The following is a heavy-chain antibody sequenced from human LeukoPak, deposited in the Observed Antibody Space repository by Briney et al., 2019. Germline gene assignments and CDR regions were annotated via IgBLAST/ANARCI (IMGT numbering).Heavy chain of an antibody. J-gene: IGHJ3*02. CDR3: ARASQDDSSGYYYVAEWDAFDI. CDR2: IYYSGST. CDR1: GGSISSYY. Sequence: SETLSLTCTVSGGSISSYYWSWIRQPPGKGLEWIGYIYYSGSTNYNPSLKSRVTISVDTSKKQFSLKLTSVTAADTAVYYCARASQDDSSGYYYVAEWDAFDIWGQGTMVTVSS. V-gene: IGHV4-59*01. D-gene: IGHD3-22*01.